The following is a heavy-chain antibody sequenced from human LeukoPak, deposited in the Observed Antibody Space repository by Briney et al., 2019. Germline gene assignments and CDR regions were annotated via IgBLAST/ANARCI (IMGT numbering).Heavy chain of an antibody. Sequence: ASVKVCCKASGYTFTIYDINWVRQATGQGLEWMGWMNPNSGNTGYAQKFQGRVTITRNTSISTAYMEPSSLRSQHTAVYYCARGNHVKYQLLYRYYYYSYMDVWGKGTTVTVSS. CDR2: MNPNSGNT. CDR1: GYTFTIYD. J-gene: IGHJ6*03. D-gene: IGHD2-2*02. V-gene: IGHV1-8*03. CDR3: ARGNHVKYQLLYRYYYYSYMDV.